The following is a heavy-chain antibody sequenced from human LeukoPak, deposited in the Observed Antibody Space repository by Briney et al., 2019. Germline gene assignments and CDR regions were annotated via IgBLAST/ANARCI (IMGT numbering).Heavy chain of an antibody. CDR2: INPSGGST. J-gene: IGHJ4*02. Sequence: ASVKVACKASGNTFTSYYMHWVRQAPGQGLEWMGIINPSGGSTSYAQKFQGRVTMTRDMSTSTVYMELSSLRSEDTAVYYCATYYYDSSGYSEGIDYWGQGTLVTVSS. D-gene: IGHD3-22*01. CDR1: GNTFTSYY. CDR3: ATYYYDSSGYSEGIDY. V-gene: IGHV1-46*01.